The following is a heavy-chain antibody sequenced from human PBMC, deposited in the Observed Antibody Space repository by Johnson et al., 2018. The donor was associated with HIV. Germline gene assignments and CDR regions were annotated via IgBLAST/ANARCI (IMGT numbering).Heavy chain of an antibody. D-gene: IGHD3-22*01. CDR1: GFTFSQYA. CDR3: AIPYFYDSGDYR. Sequence: VQLVESGGGVVQPGGSLRLSCVASGFTFSQYAMHWVRQAPGKGLEYVSAISTTGVSTYYADSVRGRFTISRDNSKNTLYLQMGSLRAEDMAVYYCAIPYFYDSGDYRWGQGTMVTVSS. V-gene: IGHV3-64*07. J-gene: IGHJ3*01. CDR2: ISTTGVST.